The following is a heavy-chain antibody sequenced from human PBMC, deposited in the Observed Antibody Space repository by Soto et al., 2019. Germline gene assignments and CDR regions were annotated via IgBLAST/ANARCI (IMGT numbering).Heavy chain of an antibody. J-gene: IGHJ4*02. CDR3: AKNYYFDC. CDR2: INRSGSSA. V-gene: IGHV3-23*01. CDR1: GVTFSSYA. D-gene: IGHD3-10*01. Sequence: EVQLLDSGGGLLQPGGSLRLSCAASGVTFSSYAMSCVRQAPGKGLVLVSSINRSGSSANYADSVKGRFTISRDDSKSILSLQMNSLRAEATAIYYCAKNYYFDCWGPGTLVTVSS.